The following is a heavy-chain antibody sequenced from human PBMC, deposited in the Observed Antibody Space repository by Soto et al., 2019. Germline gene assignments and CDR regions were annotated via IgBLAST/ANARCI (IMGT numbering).Heavy chain of an antibody. CDR1: GFTFSSYA. D-gene: IGHD2-15*01. CDR2: ISGSGGST. J-gene: IGHJ5*02. Sequence: EVQLLESGGGLVQPGGSLRLSCAASGFTFSSYAMSWVRQAPGKGLEWVSAISGSGGSTYYADSVKGRFTISRDNSKNTLDLQMNSLRAEDTAVYYCAKDPGGPSWFAPWGQGTLVTVSS. V-gene: IGHV3-23*01. CDR3: AKDPGGPSWFAP.